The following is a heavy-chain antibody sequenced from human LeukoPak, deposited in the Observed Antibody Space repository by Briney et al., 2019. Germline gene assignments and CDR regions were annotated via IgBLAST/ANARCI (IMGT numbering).Heavy chain of an antibody. CDR3: AKASWVSTADAVL. D-gene: IGHD3-16*01. J-gene: IGHJ4*02. CDR1: GFTFSSYA. Sequence: PGGSLTLSCVASGFTFSSYAMSWVRETPARGLEWVSSLRGNGDAFYADSVKGRFTLSRDESRNTVYLQLNKLRVEDTAIYYCAKASWVSTADAVLWGRGTVVTVSS. CDR2: LRGNGDA. V-gene: IGHV3-23*01.